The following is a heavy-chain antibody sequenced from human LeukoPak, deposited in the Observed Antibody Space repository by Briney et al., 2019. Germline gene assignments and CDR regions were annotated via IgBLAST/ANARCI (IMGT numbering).Heavy chain of an antibody. V-gene: IGHV3-9*01. D-gene: IGHD3-10*01. J-gene: IGHJ4*02. CDR2: INWNSDST. Sequence: GGSLRLSCVASGFTYDEYAMHWVRQAPGKGLEWISGINWNSDSTGYADSVKGRFTISRDNSKNTLYLQMNSLRAEDTAVYYCARDPLGYYFDYWGQGTLVTVSS. CDR3: ARDPLGYYFDY. CDR1: GFTYDEYA.